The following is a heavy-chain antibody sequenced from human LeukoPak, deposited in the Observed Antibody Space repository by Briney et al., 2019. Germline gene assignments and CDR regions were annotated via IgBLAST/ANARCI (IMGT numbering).Heavy chain of an antibody. J-gene: IGHJ5*02. CDR2: INPNSGGT. Sequence: ASVKVSCKASGYTFTGYYMHWVRQAPGQGLEWMGWINPNSGGTNYAQKFQGRVTMTRDTSISTAYMELSRLRSDDTAVYYCARWQGLENNWFDPWGQGTLVTVSS. CDR1: GYTFTGYY. CDR3: ARWQGLENNWFDP. D-gene: IGHD6-19*01. V-gene: IGHV1-2*02.